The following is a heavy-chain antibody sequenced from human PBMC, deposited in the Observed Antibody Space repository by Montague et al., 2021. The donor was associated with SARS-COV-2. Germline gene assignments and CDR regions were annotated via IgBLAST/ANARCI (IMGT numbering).Heavy chain of an antibody. J-gene: IGHJ5*02. CDR1: GGSISSSSYY. Sequence: SETLSPTCTVSGGSISSSSYYWGWIRQPPGKRLEWIGSIYYSGSTYYNPSLKSRVTISVDTSKNQFSLKLSSVTAADTAVYYCASLYYSYGHNWFDPWGQGTLVTVSS. V-gene: IGHV4-39*01. CDR3: ASLYYSYGHNWFDP. D-gene: IGHD5-18*01. CDR2: IYYSGST.